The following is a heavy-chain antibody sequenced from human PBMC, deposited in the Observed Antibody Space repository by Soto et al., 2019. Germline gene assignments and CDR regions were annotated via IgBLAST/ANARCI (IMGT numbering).Heavy chain of an antibody. CDR3: ARARYYDSSGYYSAFDY. Sequence: PVGSLRLSCAASGFTFSTYGMHWVRQAPGKGLEWVSVIWYDGSYKFYADSVKGRFAISRDNSKNTLYLQMNSLRAEDTAVYYCARARYYDSSGYYSAFDYWGQGTLVTVSS. V-gene: IGHV3-33*01. J-gene: IGHJ4*02. D-gene: IGHD3-22*01. CDR2: IWYDGSYK. CDR1: GFTFSTYG.